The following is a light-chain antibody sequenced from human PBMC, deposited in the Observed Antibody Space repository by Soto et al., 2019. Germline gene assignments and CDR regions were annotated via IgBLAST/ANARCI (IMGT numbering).Light chain of an antibody. CDR1: SSDVGSFNL. J-gene: IGLJ1*01. Sequence: QSALTQPASVSGSPGQSITISCTGTSSDVGSFNLVSWYQQHPGKAPKLMIYEANKRPSGVSYRFSGSKSGKTASLTISGLQAEDEAEYFCFSYAGDTTYVFGTGIKVTVL. CDR2: EAN. CDR3: FSYAGDTTYV. V-gene: IGLV2-23*01.